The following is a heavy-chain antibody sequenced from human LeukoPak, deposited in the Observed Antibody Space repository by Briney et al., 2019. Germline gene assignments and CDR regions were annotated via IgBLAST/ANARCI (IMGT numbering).Heavy chain of an antibody. CDR1: GYSFNDKY. CDR3: ARAGGRSWFDP. V-gene: IGHV1-2*02. Sequence: ASVKVSCKASGYSFNDKYLHWVRQAPGQGLEWMGSINPNSGGTNYAQKFQGRVTMTTDTSMSTAYMELSRLTSDDTAVYYCARAGGRSWFDPWGQGTLVTGSS. J-gene: IGHJ5*02. CDR2: INPNSGGT.